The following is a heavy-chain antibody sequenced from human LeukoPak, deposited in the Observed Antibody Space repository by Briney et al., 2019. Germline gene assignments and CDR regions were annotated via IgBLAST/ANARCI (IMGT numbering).Heavy chain of an antibody. V-gene: IGHV4-34*01. CDR1: GGSFSGYY. J-gene: IGHJ6*03. D-gene: IGHD6-13*01. CDR3: ARHWKGAAAGKPYYYYYMDV. CDR2: INHSGST. Sequence: SETLSLTCAVYGGSFSGYYWSWIRQPPGKGLEWIGEINHSGSTNYNPSLKSRVTISVDTSKNQFSLKLSSVTAADTAVYYCARHWKGAAAGKPYYYYYMDVWGKGTTVTISS.